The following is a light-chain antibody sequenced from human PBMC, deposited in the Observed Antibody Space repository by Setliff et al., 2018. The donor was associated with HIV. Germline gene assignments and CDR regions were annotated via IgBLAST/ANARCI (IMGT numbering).Light chain of an antibody. CDR1: SSDVGGYNF. CDR3: ASYAGDSLLL. V-gene: IGLV2-8*01. CDR2: EVS. Sequence: QSALTQPPSASGSPGQSVTISCTGTSSDVGGYNFVSWYQQHPDKAPKLIIFEVSNRPAGVPDRFSGSKSGNTASLTVSGLQPEDEADYYCASYAGDSLLLFGPGTKVTVL. J-gene: IGLJ1*01.